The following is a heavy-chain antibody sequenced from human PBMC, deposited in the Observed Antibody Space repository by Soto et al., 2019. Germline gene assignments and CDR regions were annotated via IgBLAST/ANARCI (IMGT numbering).Heavy chain of an antibody. CDR1: GGSISSGGYY. D-gene: IGHD5-12*01. V-gene: IGHV4-31*03. Sequence: LSLTCTVSGGSISSGGYYWSWIRQHPGKGLEWTGYIYYSGSTYYNPSLKSRVTISVDTSKNQFSLKLSSVTAADTAVYYCARGYSGYDFDYWGQGTLVTVSS. J-gene: IGHJ4*02. CDR3: ARGYSGYDFDY. CDR2: IYYSGST.